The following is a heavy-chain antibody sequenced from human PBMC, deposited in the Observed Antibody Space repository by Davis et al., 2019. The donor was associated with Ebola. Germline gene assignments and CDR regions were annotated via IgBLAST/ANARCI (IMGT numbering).Heavy chain of an antibody. CDR2: IYYIGNT. CDR3: ARHASSGWYVDY. V-gene: IGHV4-59*08. J-gene: IGHJ4*02. CDR1: GGSISSHY. Sequence: MPGGSLRLSCTVSGGSISSHYWSWIRQPPGKGLEWIGYIYYIGNTYYNPSLKSRVTISVDTSKNQFSLKLSSVTAADTAVYYCARHASSGWYVDYWGQGTLVTVSS. D-gene: IGHD6-19*01.